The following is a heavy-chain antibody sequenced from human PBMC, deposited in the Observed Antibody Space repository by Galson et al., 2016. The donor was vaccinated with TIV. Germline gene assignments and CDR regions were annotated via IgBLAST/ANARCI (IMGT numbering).Heavy chain of an antibody. J-gene: IGHJ3*02. V-gene: IGHV2-5*05. CDR1: GFSLTTRGVG. Sequence: PALVKPTQTLTLTCTFSGFSLTTRGVGVAWIRQPPRKALEWLAFIYWDEDKRYAPSLRNRLTVTKDPSKNQVVITLTGMDPADTGTYFCAHRKTGSRPLDAFDIWGQGTMVTVSS. CDR3: AHRKTGSRPLDAFDI. CDR2: IYWDEDK. D-gene: IGHD2-15*01.